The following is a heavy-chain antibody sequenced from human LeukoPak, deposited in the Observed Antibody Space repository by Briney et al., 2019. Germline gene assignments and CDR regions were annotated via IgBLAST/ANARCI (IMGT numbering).Heavy chain of an antibody. CDR1: GFSLSSFS. CDR3: ARLFGSDGY. V-gene: IGHV3-48*01. CDR2: ISSNGDVT. J-gene: IGHJ4*02. Sequence: GGSLRLSCSPSGFSLSSFSMDWVRQARGKGLEWAAYISSNGDVTHYADSVKGRFTISRDNAKNLLYLQMNSLRAGDTAVYYCARLFGSDGYWGQGTLVTVSS. D-gene: IGHD2-21*01.